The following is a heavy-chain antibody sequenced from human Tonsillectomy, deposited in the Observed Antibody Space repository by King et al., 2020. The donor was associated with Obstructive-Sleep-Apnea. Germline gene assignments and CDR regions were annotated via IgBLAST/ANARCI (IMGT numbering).Heavy chain of an antibody. D-gene: IGHD5-18*01. CDR1: GFTFSSYG. CDR2: IWYDGSNR. V-gene: IGHV3-33*06. J-gene: IGHJ6*02. Sequence: VQLVESGGGVVQPGRSLRLSCAASGFTFSSYGMHWVRQAPGKGLEWVAVIWYDGSNRYYADSVKGRFTISRDNSKNTLFLQMNSLRAEDTAVYYCAKELSGTAKGRAGIQSTSYGMNVWGQGTTSTV. CDR3: AKELSGTAKGRAGIQSTSYGMNV.